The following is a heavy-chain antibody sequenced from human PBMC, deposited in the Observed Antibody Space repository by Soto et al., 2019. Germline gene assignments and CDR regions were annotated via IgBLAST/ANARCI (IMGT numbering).Heavy chain of an antibody. V-gene: IGHV3-30-3*01. CDR2: ISYDGSNK. D-gene: IGHD3-22*01. Sequence: PGGSLRLSCAASGVTFCSYAMHWVRQAPGKGLEWVAVISYDGSNKYYADSVKGRFTISRDNSKNTLYLQMDSLRAEDTAVYYCARSGSLHYDSSGYYNPYYFDYWGQGTLVTVSS. CDR3: ARSGSLHYDSSGYYNPYYFDY. CDR1: GVTFCSYA. J-gene: IGHJ4*02.